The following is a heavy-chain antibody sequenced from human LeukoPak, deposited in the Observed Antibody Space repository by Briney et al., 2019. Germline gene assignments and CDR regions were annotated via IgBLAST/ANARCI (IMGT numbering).Heavy chain of an antibody. CDR1: GGSISSSSYY. CDR2: IYYSGST. V-gene: IGHV4-39*07. Sequence: PSETLSLTCTVSGGSISSSSYYWGWIRQPPGKGLEWTGSIYYSGSTYYNPSLKSRVTISVDTSQHQFSLKLSSVTAADTAVYYCARRGDSSGWTGAFDIWGQGTMVTVSS. D-gene: IGHD6-19*01. J-gene: IGHJ3*02. CDR3: ARRGDSSGWTGAFDI.